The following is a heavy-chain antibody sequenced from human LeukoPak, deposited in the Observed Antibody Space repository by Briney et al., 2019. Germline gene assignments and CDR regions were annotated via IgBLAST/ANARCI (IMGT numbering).Heavy chain of an antibody. D-gene: IGHD4-23*01. V-gene: IGHV3-23*01. Sequence: GGSLRLSCAASGFTFSSYAMSWVRQAPGKGLEWVSAISGSGGSTYYADTVKGRFTISRDNSKNTLYLQMNSLRAEDTAVYYCAKPIDYGGNSGDYWGQGTLVTVSS. J-gene: IGHJ4*02. CDR1: GFTFSSYA. CDR2: ISGSGGST. CDR3: AKPIDYGGNSGDY.